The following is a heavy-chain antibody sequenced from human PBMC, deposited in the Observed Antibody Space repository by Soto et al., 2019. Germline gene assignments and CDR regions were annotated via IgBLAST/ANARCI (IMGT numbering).Heavy chain of an antibody. J-gene: IGHJ3*02. CDR3: ARTFSGIAAFDI. D-gene: IGHD6-13*01. CDR1: GYTFTSYY. V-gene: IGHV1-8*01. CDR2: MNPNSGNT. Sequence: ASVKVSCKASGYTFTSYYINWVLQATGQGLEWMGWMNPNSGNTGYAQKFQGRVTMTRNTSISTAYMELSSLRSEDTAVYYCARTFSGIAAFDIWGQGTMVTVSS.